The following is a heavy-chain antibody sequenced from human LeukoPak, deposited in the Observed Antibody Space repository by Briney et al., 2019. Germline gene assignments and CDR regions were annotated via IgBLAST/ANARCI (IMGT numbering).Heavy chain of an antibody. V-gene: IGHV1-2*04. J-gene: IGHJ5*02. CDR3: ARSAPTSYCSSTSCYEGWFDP. CDR2: INPNSGGT. D-gene: IGHD2-2*01. Sequence: ASVKVSCKASGYTFTGYYMHWVRQAPGQGLEWMGWINPNSGGTNYAQKFQGWVTMTRDTSISTAYMELSRLRSDDTAVYYCARSAPTSYCSSTSCYEGWFDPWGQETLVTVSS. CDR1: GYTFTGYY.